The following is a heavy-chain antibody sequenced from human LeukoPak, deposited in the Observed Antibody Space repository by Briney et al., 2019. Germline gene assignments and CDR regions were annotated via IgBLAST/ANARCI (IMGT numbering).Heavy chain of an antibody. CDR2: ISGSGSNI. D-gene: IGHD6-19*01. CDR3: ARGAATGWSSDY. V-gene: IGHV3-48*03. CDR1: AFTFSSHE. Sequence: GGSLRLSCAASAFTFSSHEMNWVRQAPGKGLEWISYISGSGSNIYYADSVRGRFTTSRDNAKNSLYLQMNSLRADDTAIYYCARGAATGWSSDYWGQGILVTVSS. J-gene: IGHJ4*02.